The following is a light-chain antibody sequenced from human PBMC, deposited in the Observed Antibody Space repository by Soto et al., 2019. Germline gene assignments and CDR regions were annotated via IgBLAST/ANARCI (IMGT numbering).Light chain of an antibody. V-gene: IGLV2-14*01. CDR3: SSYTSSSTYV. CDR1: SSDVGGYNS. Sequence: QSVLTQPASVSGSPGQSITISCTGTSSDVGGYNSVSWYQQHPGKVPKLVIHDVSNRPSGVSNRFSGSKSGNTASLTISGLQAEDEADYYCSSYTSSSTYVFGTGTKLTVL. J-gene: IGLJ1*01. CDR2: DVS.